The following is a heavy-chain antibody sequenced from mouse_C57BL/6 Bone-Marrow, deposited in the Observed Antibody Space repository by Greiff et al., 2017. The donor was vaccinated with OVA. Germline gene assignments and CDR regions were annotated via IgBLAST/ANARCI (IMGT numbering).Heavy chain of an antibody. D-gene: IGHD1-1*01. CDR3: TRRYYGSSYWYFDV. Sequence: VQVVASGEGLVKPGGSLKLSCAASGFTFSSYAMSWVRQTPEKRLEWVAYISSGGDYIYYADTVKGRFTISRDNARNTLYLQMSSLKSEDTAMYYCTRRYYGSSYWYFDVWGTGTTVTVSS. CDR1: GFTFSSYA. V-gene: IGHV5-9-1*02. CDR2: ISSGGDYI. J-gene: IGHJ1*03.